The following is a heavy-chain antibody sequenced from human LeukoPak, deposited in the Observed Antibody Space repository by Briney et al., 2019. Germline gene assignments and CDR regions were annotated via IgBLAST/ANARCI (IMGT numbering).Heavy chain of an antibody. V-gene: IGHV4-34*01. D-gene: IGHD3-3*01. CDR3: ARGLTLRFLGANWFDP. Sequence: PSETLSLTCAVYGGSFSDYYWSWLRQSPGKGLEWIGEINHSGNTMYNPSLESRVTVSGDPSKNQFSLKLSSVTAADTAVYYCARGLTLRFLGANWFDPWGQGTLVTVSS. CDR1: GGSFSDYY. CDR2: INHSGNT. J-gene: IGHJ5*02.